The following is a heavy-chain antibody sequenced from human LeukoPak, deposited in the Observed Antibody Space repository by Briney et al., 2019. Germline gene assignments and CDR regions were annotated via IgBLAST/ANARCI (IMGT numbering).Heavy chain of an antibody. Sequence: ETLSLTCAVYGGSFSGYYWSWISQPPRKGLEWIGEINYSGSTNYHPSLKAQSTIPESTSKNQFSLKLSSVTAADTAVYYCARRPHGPYGSGSYYYGMDVWGQGTTGTVSS. J-gene: IGHJ6*02. CDR1: GGSFSGYY. V-gene: IGHV4-34*01. CDR3: ARRPHGPYGSGSYYYGMDV. CDR2: INYSGST. D-gene: IGHD3-10*01.